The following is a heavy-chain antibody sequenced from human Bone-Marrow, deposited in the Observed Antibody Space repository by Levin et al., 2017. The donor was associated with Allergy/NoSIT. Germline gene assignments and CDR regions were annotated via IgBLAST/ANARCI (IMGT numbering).Heavy chain of an antibody. CDR1: GFTFSSYA. D-gene: IGHD2-15*01. CDR3: GGVAAPDAFDI. J-gene: IGHJ3*02. V-gene: IGHV3-23*01. CDR2: ISGSGGST. Sequence: GGSLRLSCAASGFTFSSYAMSWVRQAPGKGLEWVPVISGSGGSTYYADSVKGRFTISRDNPKNTLFLQMNSLRAEATAVYYCGGVAAPDAFDIWGQGTMVTVSS.